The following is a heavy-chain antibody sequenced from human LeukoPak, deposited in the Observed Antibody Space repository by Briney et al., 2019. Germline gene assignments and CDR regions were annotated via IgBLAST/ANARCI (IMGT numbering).Heavy chain of an antibody. CDR2: IYYSGST. CDR1: GGSISSYY. V-gene: IGHV4-59*01. D-gene: IGHD1-7*01. CDR3: ARVKLRTSYYFDY. J-gene: IGHJ4*02. Sequence: PSETLSLTCTVSGGSISSYYWSWIRQPPGKGLEWIGYIYYSGSTNYNPSLKSRVTISVDTSKNQFSLKLSSVTAADTAVYYCARVKLRTSYYFDYWGQGTLVTVSS.